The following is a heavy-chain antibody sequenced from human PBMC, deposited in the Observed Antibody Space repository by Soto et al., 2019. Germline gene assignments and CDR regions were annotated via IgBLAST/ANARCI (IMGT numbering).Heavy chain of an antibody. CDR2: ISWNSGSI. V-gene: IGHV3-9*01. CDR1: GFTFDDYA. J-gene: IGHJ5*02. CDR3: AKSGSYDWFDP. D-gene: IGHD1-26*01. Sequence: EVQLVESGGGLVQPGRSLRLSCAASGFTFDDYAMHWVRQAPGKGLEWVSGISWNSGSIGYADSVKGRFTISRDNAKNSLYLQMNSLRAEDTALYYCAKSGSYDWFDPWGQGTLVTVSS.